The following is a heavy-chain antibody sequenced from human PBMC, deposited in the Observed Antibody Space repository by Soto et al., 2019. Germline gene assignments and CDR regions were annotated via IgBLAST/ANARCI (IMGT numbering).Heavy chain of an antibody. CDR1: GGSFSGYY. J-gene: IGHJ4*02. CDR3: ARPHYDSNTFYFYFDY. D-gene: IGHD3-22*01. V-gene: IGHV4-34*12. Sequence: PSETLSLTCAVYGGSFSGYYWSWIRQPPGKGLEWIGEIFHGGSTNYSPSLKSRVTILVDTSKKQFSLELSSVTAADTAVYYCARPHYDSNTFYFYFDYWSQGKLVTSPQ. CDR2: IFHGGST.